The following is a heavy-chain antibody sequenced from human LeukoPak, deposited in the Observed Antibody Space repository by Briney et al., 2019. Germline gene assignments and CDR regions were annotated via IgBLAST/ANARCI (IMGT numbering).Heavy chain of an antibody. CDR3: ASGVRWDFDY. D-gene: IGHD1-26*01. V-gene: IGHV1-18*01. J-gene: IGHJ4*02. CDR1: GYTFTSYG. CDR2: ISAYNGYT. Sequence: ASVKVSCKASGYTFTSYGISWVRQAPGQGLEWMGWISAYNGYTNYAQKLQGRVTLTTDTSTSTAYMEVTRLRSDDTAVYYCASGVRWDFDYWGQGTLVTVSS.